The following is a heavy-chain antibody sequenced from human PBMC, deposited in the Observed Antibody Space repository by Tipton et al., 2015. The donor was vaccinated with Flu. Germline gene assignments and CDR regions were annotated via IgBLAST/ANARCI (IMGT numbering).Heavy chain of an antibody. J-gene: IGHJ5*02. Sequence: TLSLTCAVYGGSFSGYYWSWIRQPPGKGLEWIGYIYYSGSTNYNPSLKSRVTISVDTSKNQFSLKLSSVTAADTAVYYCARGYGFKGWFDPWGQGTLVTVSS. CDR1: GGSFSGYY. V-gene: IGHV4-59*01. CDR3: ARGYGFKGWFDP. CDR2: IYYSGST. D-gene: IGHD4-17*01.